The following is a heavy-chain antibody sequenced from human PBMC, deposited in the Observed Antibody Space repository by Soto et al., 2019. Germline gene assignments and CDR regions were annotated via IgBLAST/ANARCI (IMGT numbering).Heavy chain of an antibody. J-gene: IGHJ2*01. CDR3: XXXXXXXXXCWWYFDL. V-gene: IGHV4-39*01. CDR1: GGSISSSSFY. CDR2: IYYSGST. Sequence: QLQLQESGPGLVKPSETLSLTCTVSGGSISSSSFYWGWIRQPPGKGLEWIGSIYYSGSTYYNPXXXXXXXXXXXXXXXXXXXXXXXXXXXXXXXXXXXXXXXXXXXCWWYFDLWGRGTLVTVS.